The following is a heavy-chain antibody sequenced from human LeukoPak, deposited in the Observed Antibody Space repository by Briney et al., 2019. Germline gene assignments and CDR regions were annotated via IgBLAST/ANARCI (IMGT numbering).Heavy chain of an antibody. V-gene: IGHV4-30-4*01. D-gene: IGHD3-22*01. CDR1: GGSISSSDYY. CDR2: MYYSGST. CDR3: ARPYYYDSRIDP. J-gene: IGHJ5*02. Sequence: SQTLSLTCTVSGGSISSSDYYWSWIRQPPGKGLEWIAYMYYSGSTYYNPSLKSRVTMSADTSKNQLSLKLSSVTAADTAVYYCARPYYYDSRIDPWGQGILVTVSS.